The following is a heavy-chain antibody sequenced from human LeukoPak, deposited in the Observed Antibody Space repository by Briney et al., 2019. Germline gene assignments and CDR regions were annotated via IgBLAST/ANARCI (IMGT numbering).Heavy chain of an antibody. J-gene: IGHJ4*02. V-gene: IGHV4-34*01. CDR2: INHSGST. D-gene: IGHD3-22*01. Sequence: SETLSLTCAVYGGSFRGYYWSWIRQPPGKGLEWIGEINHSGSTNYNPSLKSRVTISVDTSKNQFSLKLSSVTAADTAVYYCARGHITMIVVAPGSFDYWGQGTLVTVSS. CDR3: ARGHITMIVVAPGSFDY. CDR1: GGSFRGYY.